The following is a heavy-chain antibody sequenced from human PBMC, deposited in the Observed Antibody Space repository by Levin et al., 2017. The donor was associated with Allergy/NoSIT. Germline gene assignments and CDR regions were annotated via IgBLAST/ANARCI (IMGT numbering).Heavy chain of an antibody. CDR3: AKAQRGTIGEKQEF. Sequence: TGGSLRLSCAASGFTFTSCAMSWVRQAPGKGLEWVSGITRTGENTYYADSVKGRFTISRDNSKNTLYLQMRSLRAEDTAIYYCAKAQRGTIGEKQEFWGQGTLVTVSS. D-gene: IGHD7-27*01. CDR1: GFTFTSCA. V-gene: IGHV3-23*01. CDR2: ITRTGENT. J-gene: IGHJ4*02.